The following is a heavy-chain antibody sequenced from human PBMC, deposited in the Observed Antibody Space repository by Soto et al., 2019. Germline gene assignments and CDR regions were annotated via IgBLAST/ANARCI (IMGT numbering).Heavy chain of an antibody. CDR2: IYYSGST. D-gene: IGHD6-19*01. CDR3: ARGVVGGWLNWFDT. Sequence: QVQLQESGPGLVKPSQTLSLTCTVSGGSISSGGYYWSWIRKHPGKGLEWIGNIYYSGSTYYNPCLKSRVTISVDTSKDQFSLMLSSVLAAATEVYDCARGVVGGWLNWFDTRGPGTLVTVS. J-gene: IGHJ5*02. V-gene: IGHV4-31*03. CDR1: GGSISSGGYY.